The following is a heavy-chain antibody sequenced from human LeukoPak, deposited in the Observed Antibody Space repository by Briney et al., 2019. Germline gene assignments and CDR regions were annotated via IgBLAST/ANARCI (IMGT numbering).Heavy chain of an antibody. D-gene: IGHD2-2*02. J-gene: IGHJ4*02. CDR3: ARGYCSGTSCYMFAS. CDR2: ISSINTYI. V-gene: IGHV3-21*01. CDR1: GFNFIDNS. Sequence: GRSLRLSCAGAGFNFIDNSTHWGRQAPGKGLEWVSSISSINTYISYRDSVKGRFTISRDNAKNSLFLQMSSLRDEDTAVYYCARGYCSGTSCYMFASWGQGTRVTVSS.